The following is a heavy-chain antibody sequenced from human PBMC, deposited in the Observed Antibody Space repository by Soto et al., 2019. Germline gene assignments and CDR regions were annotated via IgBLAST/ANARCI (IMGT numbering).Heavy chain of an antibody. Sequence: SETLSLTCAVYGGSFSGYYWSWIRQPPGKGLEWIGEINHSGSTNYNPSLKSRVTISVDTSKNQFSLKLSSVTAADTAVYYCARGSSSWYSVMMVVRWFDPWGQGTLVTVSS. CDR2: INHSGST. D-gene: IGHD6-13*01. CDR3: ARGSSSWYSVMMVVRWFDP. J-gene: IGHJ5*02. CDR1: GGSFSGYY. V-gene: IGHV4-34*01.